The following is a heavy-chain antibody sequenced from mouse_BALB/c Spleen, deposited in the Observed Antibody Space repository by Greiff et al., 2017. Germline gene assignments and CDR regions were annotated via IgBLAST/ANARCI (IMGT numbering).Heavy chain of an antibody. CDR3: ARQGGNYGIFAY. J-gene: IGHJ3*01. V-gene: IGHV5-2*01. CDR2: INSDGGST. CDR1: EYEFPSHD. Sequence: EVLLVESGGGLVQPGESLKLSCESNEYEFPSHDMSWVRQTPEKRLELVAAINSDGGSTYYPDTMERRFIISRDTTKKTLYLQMSSLRSEDTALYDCARQGGNYGIFAYWGQGTLVTVSA. D-gene: IGHD2-1*01.